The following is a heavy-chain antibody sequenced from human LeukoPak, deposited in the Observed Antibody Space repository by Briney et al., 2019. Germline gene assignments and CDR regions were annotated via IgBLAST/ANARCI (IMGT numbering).Heavy chain of an antibody. D-gene: IGHD2-8*01. CDR2: INSDGSST. J-gene: IGHJ4*02. CDR1: GFTLSSYW. Sequence: GGSLRLSCAAAGFTLSSYWMQWVRQAPGKGLVWVSHINSDGSSTNYADSVKGRFTISRDNAKNTVYLQMNSLRAEDTAVYYCATSRTFDYWGQGTLVTVSS. V-gene: IGHV3-74*01. CDR3: ATSRTFDY.